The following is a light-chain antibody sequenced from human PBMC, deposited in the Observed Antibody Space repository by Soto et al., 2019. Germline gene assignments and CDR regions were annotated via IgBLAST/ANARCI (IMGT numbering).Light chain of an antibody. CDR1: QSVSSSY. J-gene: IGKJ4*01. Sequence: EIVLTQSPGTLSLSPGERATLSCRASQSVSSSYLAWYQQKPGQAPRLLIYGASSRATGIPDRFSGSGSGTDFTLTIRRLEPEDFAVYYCQQYANSYLTFGGGTKVEIK. CDR3: QQYANSYLT. CDR2: GAS. V-gene: IGKV3-20*01.